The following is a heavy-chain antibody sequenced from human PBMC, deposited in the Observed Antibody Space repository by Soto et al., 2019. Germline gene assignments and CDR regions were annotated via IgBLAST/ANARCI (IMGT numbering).Heavy chain of an antibody. CDR3: ARVTIFGVVVKAPDAFDI. CDR2: IYYSGST. V-gene: IGHV4-59*01. CDR1: GGSISSYY. J-gene: IGHJ3*02. Sequence: SETLSLTCTFSGGSISSYYWSWIRQPPGKGLEWIGYIYYSGSTNYNPSLKSRVTISVDTSKNQFSLKLSSVTAADTAVYYCARVTIFGVVVKAPDAFDIWGQGTMVTVSS. D-gene: IGHD3-3*01.